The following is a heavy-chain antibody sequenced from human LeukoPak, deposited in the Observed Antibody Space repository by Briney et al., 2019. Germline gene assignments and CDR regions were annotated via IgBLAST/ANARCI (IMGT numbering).Heavy chain of an antibody. V-gene: IGHV1-2*02. CDR3: ARSHCSSTSCDGDAFDI. J-gene: IGHJ3*02. CDR1: GYTFTGYY. D-gene: IGHD2-2*01. CDR2: INPNSGGT. Sequence: ASVKVSCKASGYTFTGYYMQWVRQAPGQGLEWMGWINPNSGGTNYAQKFQGRVTMTRDTSISTAYMELSRLRSDDTAVYYCARSHCSSTSCDGDAFDIWGQGTMVTVSS.